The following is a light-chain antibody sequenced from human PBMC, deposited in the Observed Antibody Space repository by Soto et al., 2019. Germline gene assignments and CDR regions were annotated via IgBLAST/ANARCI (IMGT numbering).Light chain of an antibody. V-gene: IGLV2-14*01. CDR3: CSFASSSTYV. J-gene: IGLJ1*01. CDR1: SSDVGGYNY. Sequence: QSVLTQPASVSGSPVQSITISCTGTSSDVGGYNYVSWYQQHPGKAPKLMIYEVSNRPSGVSNRFSGSKSGNTASLTISGLQAEDEADYYCCSFASSSTYVFGTGTKVTVL. CDR2: EVS.